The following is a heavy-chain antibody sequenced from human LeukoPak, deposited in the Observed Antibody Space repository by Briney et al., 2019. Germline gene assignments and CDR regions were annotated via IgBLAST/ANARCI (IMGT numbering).Heavy chain of an antibody. CDR1: GYSFTSYW. V-gene: IGHV5-51*01. CDR2: IYPGDPDT. D-gene: IGHD3-22*01. Sequence: GESLKISCKGSGYSFTSYWIGWVRQMPGKGLEWMGIIYPGDPDTRYSPSFQGQATFSADKSISTAYLQWSSLKASDTAMYYCARPNYYDSSGSAMDVWGKGTTVTVSS. J-gene: IGHJ6*03. CDR3: ARPNYYDSSGSAMDV.